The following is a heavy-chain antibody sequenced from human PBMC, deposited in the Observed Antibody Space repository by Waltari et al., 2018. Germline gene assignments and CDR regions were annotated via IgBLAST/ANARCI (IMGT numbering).Heavy chain of an antibody. D-gene: IGHD6-19*01. CDR3: ARIDGSGWYGS. V-gene: IGHV3-64*07. Sequence: EVQMVESGGGLVQPGGSLRLSCAASGFTFSVFSMPWVRQAPGEGLEYVSAFSRDGVTTYYADSVKGRFTTSRDNSKNTRYLQMGSLRADDTAVYYCARIDGSGWYGSWGQGTLVTVSS. CDR1: GFTFSVFS. J-gene: IGHJ4*02. CDR2: FSRDGVTT.